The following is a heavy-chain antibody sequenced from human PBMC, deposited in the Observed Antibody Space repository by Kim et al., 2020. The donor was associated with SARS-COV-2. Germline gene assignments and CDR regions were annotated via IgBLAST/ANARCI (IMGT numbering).Heavy chain of an antibody. CDR2: IYPGDSDT. CDR1: GYSFSDYW. J-gene: IGHJ4*02. CDR3: ARKSQCEGGSCPHFDY. D-gene: IGHD2-15*01. Sequence: GESLKISCEGSGYSFSDYWIGWVRQMPGNGLEWMGLIYPGDSDTTYSPSFQGQVTISADKSINTAYLQWTSLKASDSGIYYCARKSQCEGGSCPHFDYWGQGTLVTVSS. V-gene: IGHV5-51*01.